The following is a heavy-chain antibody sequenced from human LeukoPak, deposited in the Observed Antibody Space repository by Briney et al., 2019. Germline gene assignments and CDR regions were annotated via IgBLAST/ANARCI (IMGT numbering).Heavy chain of an antibody. D-gene: IGHD2-15*01. CDR3: ARDELNRSFVDGVVAAATRYYAMDV. J-gene: IGHJ6*02. CDR2: INPNSGGT. V-gene: IGHV1-2*02. Sequence: ASVKVSCKASGYTFSGYYMHWVRQAPGQGLEWMGWINPNSGGTNYVQKFLGRVTVTRDTSISTAYMELSRLRSDDTAVYYCARDELNRSFVDGVVAAATRYYAMDVWGQGTTVTVSS. CDR1: GYTFSGYY.